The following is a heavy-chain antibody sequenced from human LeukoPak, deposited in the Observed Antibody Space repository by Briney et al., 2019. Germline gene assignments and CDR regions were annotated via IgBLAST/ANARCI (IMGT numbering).Heavy chain of an antibody. CDR1: GLTFSSYA. CDR3: AKDLIAAAGRPESCFDY. Sequence: GGSRRLSCAASGLTFSSYAMSWVRQAPGKGLEWVSAISGSGGSTYYADSVKGRFTISRDNSKNTLYLQMNSLRAEDTAVYYCAKDLIAAAGRPESCFDYWGQGTLVTVSS. J-gene: IGHJ4*02. D-gene: IGHD6-13*01. CDR2: ISGSGGST. V-gene: IGHV3-23*01.